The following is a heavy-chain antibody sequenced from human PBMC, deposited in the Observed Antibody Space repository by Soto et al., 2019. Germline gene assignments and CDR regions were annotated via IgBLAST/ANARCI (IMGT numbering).Heavy chain of an antibody. J-gene: IGHJ4*02. Sequence: ASVKFSCKASGYTFTGHYIHWVRQAPEQGPEWMGEIGPESGATRYAQKFQGRVTMTRNMSITTVYMELNNLSSDDTAVYYCGRGRSGQIVVFYWGQGTPVTVSS. CDR2: IGPESGAT. V-gene: IGHV1-2*02. D-gene: IGHD5-12*01. CDR1: GYTFTGHY. CDR3: GRGRSGQIVVFY.